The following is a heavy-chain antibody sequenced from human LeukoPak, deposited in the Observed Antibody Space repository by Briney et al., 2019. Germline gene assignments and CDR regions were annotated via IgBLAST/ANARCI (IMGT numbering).Heavy chain of an antibody. CDR2: ISSSSSYI. CDR1: GFTFGRNS. J-gene: IGHJ6*02. V-gene: IGHV3-21*01. Sequence: GGSLRLSCAASGFTFGRNSMNWVRQAPGKGLEWVSSISSSSSYIYYADSVKGRFTISRDNAKNSLYLQMNSLRAEDTAVYYCARDGYYGSGTYYHYYGMDVWGQGTTVTVSS. D-gene: IGHD3-10*01. CDR3: ARDGYYGSGTYYHYYGMDV.